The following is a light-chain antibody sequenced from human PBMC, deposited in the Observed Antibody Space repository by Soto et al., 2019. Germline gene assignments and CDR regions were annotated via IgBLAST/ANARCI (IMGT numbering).Light chain of an antibody. CDR3: QQYLASPPWT. CDR1: QSVNSGY. CDR2: GTS. V-gene: IGKV3-20*01. Sequence: EVVLTQSPGTLSLSPGERAILSCRASQSVNSGYLAWYQRKPGQAPRLLIYGTSIRAAGIPDRFSGSGSGTDFTLTISRLEPEDFAVYSCQQYLASPPWTFGQGTKVE. J-gene: IGKJ1*01.